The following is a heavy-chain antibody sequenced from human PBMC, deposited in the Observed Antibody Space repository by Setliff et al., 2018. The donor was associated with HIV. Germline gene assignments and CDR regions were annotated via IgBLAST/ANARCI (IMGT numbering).Heavy chain of an antibody. J-gene: IGHJ6*03. CDR1: GFSFSNYG. CDR2: VSNDGSDK. Sequence: GGSLRLSCIGSGFSFSNYGMHWARQAPGKGLEWVSLVSNDGSDKYYADSVKGRFTISKDNSKNTVYLQMNRLRGEDTAVYYCAKAPYYYGPGTNYRAYMDVWGKGTTVTDS. V-gene: IGHV3-33*03. D-gene: IGHD3-10*01. CDR3: AKAPYYYGPGTNYRAYMDV.